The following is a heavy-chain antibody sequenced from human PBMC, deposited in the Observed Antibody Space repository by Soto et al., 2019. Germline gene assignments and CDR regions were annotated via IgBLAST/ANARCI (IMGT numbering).Heavy chain of an antibody. CDR2: IYYSGST. V-gene: IGHV4-39*01. D-gene: IGHD4-17*01. J-gene: IGHJ4*02. Sequence: SETLSLTCTVSGGSISSSSYYWGWIRQPPGKRLEWIGSIYYSGSTYYNPSLKSRVTISVDTSKNQFSLKLSSVTAADTAVYYCAKHLSTVTIYFDYWGQGTLVTVSS. CDR1: GGSISSSSYY. CDR3: AKHLSTVTIYFDY.